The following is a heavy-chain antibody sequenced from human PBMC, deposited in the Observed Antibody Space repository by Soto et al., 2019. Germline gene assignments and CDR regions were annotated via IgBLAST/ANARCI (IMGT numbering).Heavy chain of an antibody. J-gene: IGHJ4*02. V-gene: IGHV3-53*01. D-gene: IGHD2-8*02. CDR2: IYSGGST. CDR3: AKIALVGSFGFELARDY. CDR1: GFTVSSNY. Sequence: GGSLILSCAASGFTVSSNYMSWVRQAPGKGLEWVSVIYSGGSTYYADSVKGRFTISRDNSKNTLYLLMNRLRAEDIGIYYCAKIALVGSFGFELARDYWGQGILVTVSS.